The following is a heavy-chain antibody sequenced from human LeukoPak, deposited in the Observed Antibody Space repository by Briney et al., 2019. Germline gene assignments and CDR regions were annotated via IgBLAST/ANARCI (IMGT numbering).Heavy chain of an antibody. CDR3: ATIPRKAAAGY. D-gene: IGHD6-13*01. CDR1: GGSFSGYY. CDR2: INHSGST. J-gene: IGHJ4*02. V-gene: IGHV4-34*01. Sequence: SETLSLTCAVYGGSFSGYYWSWIRQPPGKGLEWIGEINHSGSTNYDPSLKSRVTISVDTSKNQFSLKLSSVTAADTAVYYCATIPRKAAAGYWGQGTLVTVSS.